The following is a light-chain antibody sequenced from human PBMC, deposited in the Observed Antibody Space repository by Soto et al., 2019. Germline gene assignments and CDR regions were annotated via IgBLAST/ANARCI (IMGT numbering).Light chain of an antibody. J-gene: IGLJ2*01. V-gene: IGLV2-11*01. Sequence: QSALTQPRSVSGSPGQSFTISCTGTSSDVGGYDFVSWYQQHPGKAPKLMISDVSKRPSGVPDRFSGSKSGNTASLTISGLQAEDEADYYCCSYAGDLALFGGGTKVTVL. CDR3: CSYAGDLAL. CDR2: DVS. CDR1: SSDVGGYDF.